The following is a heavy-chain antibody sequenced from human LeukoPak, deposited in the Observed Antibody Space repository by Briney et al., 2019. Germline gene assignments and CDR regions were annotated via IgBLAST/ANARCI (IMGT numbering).Heavy chain of an antibody. Sequence: GGSLRLSCAASGFTFSSYAMSWVRQAPGKGLEWVSANSGSGGSTYYADSVKGRFTISRDNSKNTLYLQMNSLRAEDTAVYYCAKDPSGSYPGTLDYWGQGTLVTVSS. D-gene: IGHD1-26*01. J-gene: IGHJ4*02. CDR2: NSGSGGST. CDR1: GFTFSSYA. V-gene: IGHV3-23*01. CDR3: AKDPSGSYPGTLDY.